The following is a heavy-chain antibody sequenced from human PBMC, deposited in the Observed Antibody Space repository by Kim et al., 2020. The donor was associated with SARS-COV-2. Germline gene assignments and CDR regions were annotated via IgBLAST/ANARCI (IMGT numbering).Heavy chain of an antibody. D-gene: IGHD5-12*01. Sequence: SVKVSCKASGGTFSSYAISWVRQAPGQGLEWMGRIIPILGIANYAQKFQGRVTITADKSTSTAYMELSSLRSEDTAVYYCARDTVRLHSGYGSGWFDPWGQGTLVTVSS. CDR2: IIPILGIA. CDR1: GGTFSSYA. J-gene: IGHJ5*02. V-gene: IGHV1-69*04. CDR3: ARDTVRLHSGYGSGWFDP.